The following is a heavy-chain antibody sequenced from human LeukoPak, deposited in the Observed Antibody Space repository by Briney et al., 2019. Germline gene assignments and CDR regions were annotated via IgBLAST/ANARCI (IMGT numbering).Heavy chain of an antibody. D-gene: IGHD1-26*01. CDR2: ISSSGSTI. CDR3: ARPTSGELGPWDYYYMDV. Sequence: PGGSLRLSCAASGVTFSDYYMSWIRQAPGKGLEWGSYISSSGSTIYYADSVKGRFTISRDNAKNSLYLQMNSLRDEDTAVYYCARPTSGELGPWDYYYMDVWGKGTTVTVSS. CDR1: GVTFSDYY. V-gene: IGHV3-11*01. J-gene: IGHJ6*03.